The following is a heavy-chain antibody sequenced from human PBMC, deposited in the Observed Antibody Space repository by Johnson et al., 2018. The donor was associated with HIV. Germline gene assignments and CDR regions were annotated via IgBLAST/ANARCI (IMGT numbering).Heavy chain of an antibody. Sequence: VQLVESGGGLVQPGGSLRLSCAASGFTVSSNYMSWVRQAPGKGLEWVSVIYSGGNTEYADAVKGRFTISRDNSKNTQSLQMNSLRVEDTAVYYCAREARIVVVEPSDAFDIWGQGTMVTVSS. CDR2: IYSGGNT. CDR1: GFTVSSNY. V-gene: IGHV3-66*01. CDR3: AREARIVVVEPSDAFDI. D-gene: IGHD3-22*01. J-gene: IGHJ3*02.